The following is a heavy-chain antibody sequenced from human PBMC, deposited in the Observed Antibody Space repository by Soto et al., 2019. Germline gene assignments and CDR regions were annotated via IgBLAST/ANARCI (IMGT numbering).Heavy chain of an antibody. CDR3: SRRAPEGFDP. V-gene: IGHV4-39*01. J-gene: IGHJ5*02. CDR1: YGSIGTSAYY. CDR2: INHSVNT. Sequence: PSDTLALTCAVSYGSIGTSAYYWGLSRQAAGKGLEWIGSINHSVNTYLSPSLKDRVTISVDTSKNSFSRKLRSPNASDTGLCYCSRRAPEGFDPWGKGPPVTVS.